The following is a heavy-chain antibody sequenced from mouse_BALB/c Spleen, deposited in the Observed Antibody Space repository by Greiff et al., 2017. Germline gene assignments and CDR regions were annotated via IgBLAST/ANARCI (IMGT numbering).Heavy chain of an antibody. Sequence: VQLQQSGAELARPGASVKLSCKASGYTFTSYWMQWVKQRPGQGLEWIGAIYPGDGDTRYTQKFKGKATLTADKSSSTAYMQLSSLASEDSAVYYCARGWDGDWGQGTTLTVSS. CDR1: GYTFTSYW. J-gene: IGHJ2*01. CDR3: ARGWDGD. D-gene: IGHD4-1*01. V-gene: IGHV1-87*01. CDR2: IYPGDGDT.